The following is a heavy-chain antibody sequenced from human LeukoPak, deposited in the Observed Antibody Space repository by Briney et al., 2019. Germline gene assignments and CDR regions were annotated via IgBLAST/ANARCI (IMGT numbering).Heavy chain of an antibody. Sequence: SQTLSLTCAISGDSVSSNSAAWNWIRQSPSRGLEWLGRTYYRSKWYNDYAVSVKSRITINPDTSKNQFSLQLNSVTPEDTAVYYCARGARYCSGGSCYSGVKNYYYYGMDVWGQGTTVTVSS. D-gene: IGHD2-15*01. CDR3: ARGARYCSGGSCYSGVKNYYYYGMDV. CDR2: TYYRSKWYN. CDR1: GDSVSSNSAA. J-gene: IGHJ6*02. V-gene: IGHV6-1*01.